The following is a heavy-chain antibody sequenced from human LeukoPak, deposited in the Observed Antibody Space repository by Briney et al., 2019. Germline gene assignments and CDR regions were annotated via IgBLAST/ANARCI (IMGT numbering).Heavy chain of an antibody. CDR1: GGSISSGDYY. Sequence: SQTLSLTCTVSGGSISSGDYYWSWIRQPPGKGLEWIGYIYYSGTTYDNPSLKSRLTISLDTSKNQFSLKLTSVTAADTAVYYCARAAQNWNNAPYFDFWGQETLVTVSS. J-gene: IGHJ4*02. D-gene: IGHD1/OR15-1a*01. V-gene: IGHV4-30-4*01. CDR3: ARAAQNWNNAPYFDF. CDR2: IYYSGTT.